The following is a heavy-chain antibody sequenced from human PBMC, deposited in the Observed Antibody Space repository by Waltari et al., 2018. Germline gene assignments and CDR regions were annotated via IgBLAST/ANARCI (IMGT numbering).Heavy chain of an antibody. CDR3: ARTSNMYDWNDPGVADI. CDR2: IRKDGSEK. J-gene: IGHJ3*02. CDR1: RFTFSNYW. Sequence: EVQLVESGGGLVQPGGSLRLSCADSRFTFSNYWMTWVRQAPGKGLWVVANIRKDGSEKYYVASVKGRFTISRNNANNSLYLQMNSLRVEDTAVYYCARTSNMYDWNDPGVADIWGQGTMVTVSS. D-gene: IGHD1-20*01. V-gene: IGHV3-7*01.